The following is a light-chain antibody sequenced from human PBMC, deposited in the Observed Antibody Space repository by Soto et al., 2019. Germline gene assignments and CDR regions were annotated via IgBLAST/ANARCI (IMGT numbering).Light chain of an antibody. Sequence: EIVMTQSPATLSVSPGERATLSCRSSHRVSSNLAWYQQKPGQAPRLLIYDASTRATGIPVRFSGSGSGTEFTLTISSLQSEDFAVYYCQQYDNWWTFGQGARVEIK. CDR2: DAS. CDR3: QQYDNWWT. CDR1: HRVSSN. V-gene: IGKV3-15*01. J-gene: IGKJ1*01.